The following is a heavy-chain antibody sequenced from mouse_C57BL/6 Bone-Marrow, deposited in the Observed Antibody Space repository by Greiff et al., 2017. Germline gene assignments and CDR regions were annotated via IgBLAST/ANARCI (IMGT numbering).Heavy chain of an antibody. CDR3: ARKGYYGSSLYYFDY. V-gene: IGHV1-69*01. Sequence: QVQLQQPGAELVMPGASVKLSCKASGYTFPSYWMHWVKQRPGQGLEWIGEIDPSDSYTNYNQKFKGKSTLTVDKSSSTDYMQLSSLTSEDSAVYYCARKGYYGSSLYYFDYWGQGTTLTVSS. CDR1: GYTFPSYW. J-gene: IGHJ2*01. D-gene: IGHD1-1*01. CDR2: IDPSDSYT.